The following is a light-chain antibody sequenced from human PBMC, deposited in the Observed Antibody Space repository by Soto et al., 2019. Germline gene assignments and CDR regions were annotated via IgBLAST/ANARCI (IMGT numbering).Light chain of an antibody. CDR1: QSVRTS. CDR2: DAS. J-gene: IGKJ1*01. Sequence: EIVLTQSPATLSLSPGERATLSCRASQSVRTSLAWYQQQPGQAPRLHIYDASNKATGIPARFSGSGSGTDFTLTISSLDPQDFAVYYCQQRSNWPGTFGQGTKVEIK. V-gene: IGKV3-11*01. CDR3: QQRSNWPGT.